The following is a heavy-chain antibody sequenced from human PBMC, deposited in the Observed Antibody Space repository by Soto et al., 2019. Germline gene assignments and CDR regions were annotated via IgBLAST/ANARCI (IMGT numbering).Heavy chain of an antibody. Sequence: QVQLQESGPGLVKPSETLSLTCTVSGGSISSYYWNWFLQPPGKGLEWIGYIYYSGSTNYNPSLKSRVTISVDTSKNQFSLGLSSVTAADTAVYYCARRDSSGWHWYFDLWGRGTLVTVSS. CDR3: ARRDSSGWHWYFDL. D-gene: IGHD6-19*01. CDR2: IYYSGST. V-gene: IGHV4-59*08. J-gene: IGHJ2*01. CDR1: GGSISSYY.